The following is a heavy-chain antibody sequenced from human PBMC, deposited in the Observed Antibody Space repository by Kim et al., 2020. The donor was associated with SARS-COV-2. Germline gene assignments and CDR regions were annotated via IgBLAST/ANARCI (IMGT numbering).Heavy chain of an antibody. CDR1: GGSISDYY. V-gene: IGHV4-4*07. CDR2: VYASGRT. J-gene: IGHJ6*02. CDR3: ARTGAMDV. Sequence: SETLSLTCTVSGGSISDYYWSWIRQPAGKGLEWIGRVYASGRTDYNPSLKSRVTMSLDTSTNQFSLKLSSVTAADTAVYYCARTGAMDVWGQGTMVTVSS.